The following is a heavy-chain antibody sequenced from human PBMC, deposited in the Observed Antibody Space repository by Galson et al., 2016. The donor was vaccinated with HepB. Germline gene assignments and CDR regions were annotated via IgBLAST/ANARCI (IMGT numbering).Heavy chain of an antibody. Sequence: SLRLSCAASRFTFINSWMSWVRQAPGKGLEWVANIKQDGSEKYYADSVKGRFTISRDNAKNSLFLQMNGLRAEDTAVYYCARALSSSGWTYWYFDLWGRGTLVTVSS. D-gene: IGHD6-19*01. V-gene: IGHV3-7*03. J-gene: IGHJ2*01. CDR3: ARALSSSGWTYWYFDL. CDR1: RFTFINSW. CDR2: IKQDGSEK.